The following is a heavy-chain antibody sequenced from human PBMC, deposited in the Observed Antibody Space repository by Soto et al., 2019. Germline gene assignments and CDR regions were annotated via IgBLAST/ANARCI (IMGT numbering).Heavy chain of an antibody. V-gene: IGHV3-74*01. D-gene: IGHD1-26*01. J-gene: IGHJ6*02. CDR3: ARRREGYYYGLDV. CDR1: RFTFSSYW. Sequence: GGSLRLSCAASRFTFSSYWMYWVRQAPGKGLVWVSRINSDGSSTRYADSVKGRFSISRDNSKSTRYLQMNTLRAEDTAVYYCARRREGYYYGLDVWGQGTTVTVSS. CDR2: INSDGSST.